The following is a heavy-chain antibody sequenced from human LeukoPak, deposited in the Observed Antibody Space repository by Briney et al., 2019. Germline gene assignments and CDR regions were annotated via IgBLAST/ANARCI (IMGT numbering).Heavy chain of an antibody. CDR2: SYHSGST. D-gene: IGHD3-16*01. J-gene: IGHJ4*02. Sequence: SETLSLTCAVSGAALSSGGYSWTWIRQSPGKGLEWIGFSYHSGSTYYSPSLKSRVTISVDLSKSQSSLKLSSVTAADTAVYYCARGGQLRYNDYVLDSWGQGTLVTVSS. V-gene: IGHV4-30-2*06. CDR3: ARGGQLRYNDYVLDS. CDR1: GAALSSGGYS.